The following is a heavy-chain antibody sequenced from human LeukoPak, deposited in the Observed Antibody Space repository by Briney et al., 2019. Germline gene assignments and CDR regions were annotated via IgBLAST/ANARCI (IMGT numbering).Heavy chain of an antibody. CDR2: IYYSGST. CDR3: ARDPAGEGAVDY. CDR1: GGSINNYY. V-gene: IGHV4-59*01. D-gene: IGHD1-26*01. Sequence: SETLSLTCTVSGGSINNYYWSWIRQPPGKGLEWIGYIYYSGSTNYNPSLKSRVTISVDTSKNQFSLKLSSVTAADTAVYYCARDPAGEGAVDYWGQGTLVTVSS. J-gene: IGHJ4*02.